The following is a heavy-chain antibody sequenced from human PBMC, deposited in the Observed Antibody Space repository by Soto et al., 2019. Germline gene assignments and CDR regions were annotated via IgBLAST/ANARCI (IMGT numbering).Heavy chain of an antibody. J-gene: IGHJ6*02. V-gene: IGHV1-2*04. CDR3: ARGDSTDCSNGVCSFFYNHDMDV. Sequence: ASVNASCKASGYSFTDYHIHWVRQAPGQGLDWLGRINPKSGGTSTAQKFQGWVTMTTDTSISTASMELTRLTSYDTAIYYCARGDSTDCSNGVCSFFYNHDMDVWG. CDR2: INPKSGGT. D-gene: IGHD2-8*01. CDR1: GYSFTDYH.